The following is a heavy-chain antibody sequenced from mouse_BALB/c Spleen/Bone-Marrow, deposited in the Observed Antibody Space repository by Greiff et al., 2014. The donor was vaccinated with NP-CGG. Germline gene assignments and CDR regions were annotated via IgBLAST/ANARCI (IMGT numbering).Heavy chain of an antibody. CDR2: INPYNDGT. CDR3: ARGITTVVPYAMDY. V-gene: IGHV1-14*01. J-gene: IGHJ4*01. CDR1: GYTFTSYV. Sequence: EVQVVESGPELVKPGASVKMSCKASGYTFTSYVMHWVKQKPGQGLEWIGYINPYNDGTKYNEKSKGKATLTSDKSSSTAYMELSSLTSEDSAVYYCARGITTVVPYAMDYWGQGTSVTVSS. D-gene: IGHD1-1*01.